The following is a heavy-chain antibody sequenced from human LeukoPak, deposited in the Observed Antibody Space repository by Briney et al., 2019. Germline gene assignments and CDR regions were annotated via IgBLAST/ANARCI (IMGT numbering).Heavy chain of an antibody. CDR3: AREFVTLFGVLIGRAFDI. J-gene: IGHJ3*02. Sequence: PGGSLRLSCRASGFAFSPYWMTWVRQAPGKGLEWVANIKQDGSEKYYVDSVKGRFTISRDNAKNSVYLQMNSLRAEDTAVYYCAREFVTLFGVLIGRAFDIWGQGTMLIVSS. D-gene: IGHD3-3*01. CDR2: IKQDGSEK. CDR1: GFAFSPYW. V-gene: IGHV3-7*01.